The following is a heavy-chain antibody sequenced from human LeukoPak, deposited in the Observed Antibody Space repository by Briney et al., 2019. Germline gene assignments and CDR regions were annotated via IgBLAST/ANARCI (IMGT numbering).Heavy chain of an antibody. CDR1: GGSFSGYY. J-gene: IGHJ5*02. CDR3: ASAMGYNWFDP. D-gene: IGHD2-2*01. Sequence: ETLSLTCAVYGGSFSGYYWSWIRQPPGKGLEWIGEINHSGSTNYNPSLKSRVTISVDTSKNQFSLKLSSVTAADTAVYYCASAMGYNWFDPWGQGTLVTVSS. V-gene: IGHV4-34*01. CDR2: INHSGST.